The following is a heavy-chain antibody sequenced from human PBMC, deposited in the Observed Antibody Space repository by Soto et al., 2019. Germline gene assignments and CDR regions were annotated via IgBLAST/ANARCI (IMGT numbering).Heavy chain of an antibody. CDR2: IIPIFGTA. D-gene: IGHD6-19*01. J-gene: IGHJ6*02. Sequence: QVQLVQYGAEVKKPGSSVKVSCKASGGTFSSYAISWVRQAPGQGLELMGGIIPIFGTANYAQKFQGRVTITADESTSTAYMELSSLRSEDTAVYYCERSGSSRIAVAGTDYYYGMDVWGQWTTVTVSS. CDR1: GGTFSSYA. V-gene: IGHV1-69*12. CDR3: ERSGSSRIAVAGTDYYYGMDV.